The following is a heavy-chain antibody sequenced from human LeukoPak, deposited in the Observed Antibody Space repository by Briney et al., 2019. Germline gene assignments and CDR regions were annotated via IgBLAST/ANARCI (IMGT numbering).Heavy chain of an antibody. Sequence: TVKVSCKASGGTFSSYAISWVGQAPGQGLEWMGRIIPILGIANYAQKFQGRVTITADKSTSTAYMELSSLRSEDTAVYYCARETMVRGVIEVWGQGTLVTVSS. CDR3: ARETMVRGVIEV. CDR1: GGTFSSYA. CDR2: IIPILGIA. D-gene: IGHD3-10*01. J-gene: IGHJ4*02. V-gene: IGHV1-69*04.